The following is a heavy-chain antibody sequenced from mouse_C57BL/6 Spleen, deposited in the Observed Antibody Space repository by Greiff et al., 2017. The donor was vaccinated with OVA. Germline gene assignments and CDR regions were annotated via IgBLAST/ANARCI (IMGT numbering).Heavy chain of an antibody. V-gene: IGHV1-42*01. J-gene: IGHJ3*01. CDR3: ARGGFAY. CDR1: GYSFTGYY. Sequence: VQLKESGPELVKPGASVKISCKASGYSFTGYYMNWVKQSPEKSLEWIGEINPSTGGTTYNQKFKAKATLTVEKSSSTAYMQLKSLTSEDSAVYYCARGGFAYWGQGTLVTVSA. CDR2: INPSTGGT.